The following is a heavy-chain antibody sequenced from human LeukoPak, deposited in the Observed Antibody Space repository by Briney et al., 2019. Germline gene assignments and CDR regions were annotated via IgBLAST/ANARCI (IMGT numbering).Heavy chain of an antibody. CDR3: ARQVQGVIRPDY. CDR1: GGSISSSGQY. D-gene: IGHD1-1*01. Sequence: SETLSLTCTVSGGSISSSGQYWGWIRQPPGEGLEWIGTIYYSGSTYYNPSLKSRVTVSVDTSKNQFSLKLSSVTAADTAVYYCARQVQGVIRPDYWGQGTLVTVSS. CDR2: IYYSGST. J-gene: IGHJ4*02. V-gene: IGHV4-39*01.